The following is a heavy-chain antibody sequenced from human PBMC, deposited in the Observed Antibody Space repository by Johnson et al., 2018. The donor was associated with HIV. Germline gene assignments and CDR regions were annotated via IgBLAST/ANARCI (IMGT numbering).Heavy chain of an antibody. V-gene: IGHV3-30*14. D-gene: IGHD1-26*01. CDR1: GFIFSSYA. Sequence: QVQLVESGGGVVQPGRSLRLSCAASGFIFSSYAMHWVRQAPGKGLEWVAVISYDGSNKYYADSVKGRFTISRDNSKNTLYLQMNSLRAEDTAVYYCAREDVGSSAPDAFDIWGQGTMVTVSS. CDR2: ISYDGSNK. J-gene: IGHJ3*02. CDR3: AREDVGSSAPDAFDI.